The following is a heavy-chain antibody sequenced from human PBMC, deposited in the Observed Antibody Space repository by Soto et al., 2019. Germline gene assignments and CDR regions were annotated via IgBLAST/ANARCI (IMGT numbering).Heavy chain of an antibody. CDR3: AGVGVPATDYTWNYGPYLAF. J-gene: IGHJ1*01. Sequence: GASVKVSCKASGYTFTSYYMHWVRQAPGQGLEWMGIINPSGGSTSYAQKFQGRVTMTRDTSTSTVYMELSSPRSDDTAMYYCAGVGVPATDYTWNYGPYLAFWGQGALVTVSS. V-gene: IGHV1-46*01. CDR1: GYTFTSYY. CDR2: INPSGGST. D-gene: IGHD1-7*01.